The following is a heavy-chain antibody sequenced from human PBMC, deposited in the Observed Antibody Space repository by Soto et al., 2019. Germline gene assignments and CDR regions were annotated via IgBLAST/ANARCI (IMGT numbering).Heavy chain of an antibody. D-gene: IGHD2-15*01. CDR2: IYYDGNT. J-gene: IGHJ2*01. CDR1: GDSITSRSHY. CDR3: EDLPSFPTQRSFDL. Sequence: SETLSLTCTVSGDSITSRSHYWGLIRQPPGKGLECIANIYYDGNTYYNPPLKSRVAISLDTSKNQFSLRLNSVTAADTAVYYREDLPSFPTQRSFDL. V-gene: IGHV4-39*03.